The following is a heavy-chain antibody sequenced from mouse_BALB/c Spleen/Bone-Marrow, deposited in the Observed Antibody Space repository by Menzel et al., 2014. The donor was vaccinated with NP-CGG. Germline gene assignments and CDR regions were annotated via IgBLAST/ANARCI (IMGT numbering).Heavy chain of an antibody. CDR1: GYNFISYW. CDR3: ARNYDYDGGYYAMDY. CDR2: INPSTGYT. J-gene: IGHJ4*01. D-gene: IGHD2-4*01. Sequence: QVQLQQSGAELAQPGASVKMSCKASGYNFISYWMHWVKQRPGQGLEWIGYINPSTGYTEYNQKFKDKATLTADKSSSKAYMQLSSLTSEDSAVYYCARNYDYDGGYYAMDYWGQGTSVPVSS. V-gene: IGHV1-7*01.